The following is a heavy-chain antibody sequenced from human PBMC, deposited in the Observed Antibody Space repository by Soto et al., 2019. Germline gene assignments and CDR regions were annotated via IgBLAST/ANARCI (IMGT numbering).Heavy chain of an antibody. J-gene: IGHJ6*04. V-gene: IGHV1-69*01. D-gene: IGHD2-2*01. CDR3: ARSQGSSTSLEIYYYYYYGMDV. CDR2: IIPISDTT. Sequence: QVQLVQSGAEVQKPGSSVKVSCKASGGTFSSYAISWVRQAPGQGLEWMGGIIPISDTTHYAQKFQGRVTITADESTSTAYMVLSSLTSEDTAVYYCARSQGSSTSLEIYYYYYYGMDVWGKGTTVTVSS. CDR1: GGTFSSYA.